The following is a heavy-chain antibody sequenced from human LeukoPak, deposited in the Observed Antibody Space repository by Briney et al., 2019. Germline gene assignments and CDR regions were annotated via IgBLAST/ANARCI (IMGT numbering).Heavy chain of an antibody. V-gene: IGHV4-59*01. CDR3: ARGGNGDYGYFDY. Sequence: SETLSLTCTVSGGSISSYYWSWIRQPPGKGLEWIGYIYYSGSTNYNPSLKSRVTISVDTSKNQFSLKLSSVTAADTAVYYCARGGNGDYGYFDYWGQGTLVTVSS. CDR1: GGSISSYY. D-gene: IGHD4-17*01. J-gene: IGHJ4*02. CDR2: IYYSGST.